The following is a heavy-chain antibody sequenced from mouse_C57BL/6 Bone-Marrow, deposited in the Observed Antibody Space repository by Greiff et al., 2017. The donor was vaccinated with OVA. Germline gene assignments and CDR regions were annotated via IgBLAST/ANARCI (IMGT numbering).Heavy chain of an antibody. CDR1: GYAFSSYW. J-gene: IGHJ2*01. CDR2: IYPGDGDT. V-gene: IGHV1-80*01. CDR3: ARSSFPYYSNFFDY. Sequence: QVQLKESGAELVKPGASVKISCKASGYAFSSYWMNWVKQRPGKGLEWIGQIYPGDGDTNYNEKFKGKATLIADKSSSTAYMQLSSLTSEDSAVYYCARSSFPYYSNFFDYWGQGTTLTVSS. D-gene: IGHD2-5*01.